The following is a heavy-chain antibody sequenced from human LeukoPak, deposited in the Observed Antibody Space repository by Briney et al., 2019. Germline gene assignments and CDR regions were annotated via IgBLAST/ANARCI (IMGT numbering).Heavy chain of an antibody. Sequence: PSETLSLTCAVYGGSFSGYYWSWIRQPPGKGLEWIGEINHSGSTNYNPSLKSRVTISVDTSKNQFSLKLSSVTAADTAVYYCARPTGPYGGGNWFDPWGQGTLVTVSS. D-gene: IGHD3-10*01. CDR2: INHSGST. CDR1: GGSFSGYY. J-gene: IGHJ5*02. CDR3: ARPTGPYGGGNWFDP. V-gene: IGHV4-34*01.